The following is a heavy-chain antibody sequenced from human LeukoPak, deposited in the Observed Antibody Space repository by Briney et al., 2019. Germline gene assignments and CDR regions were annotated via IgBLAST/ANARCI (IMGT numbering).Heavy chain of an antibody. CDR3: ASLLRNDFWSGRNQPFDY. D-gene: IGHD3-3*01. J-gene: IGHJ4*02. CDR1: GGSISSYY. Sequence: PSETLSLTCTVSGGSISSYYWSWIRQPPGKGLEWIGYIYYSGSTNYNPSLKSRVTISVDTSKNQFSLKLSSVTAADTAVYYCASLLRNDFWSGRNQPFDYWGQGTLVTVSS. CDR2: IYYSGST. V-gene: IGHV4-59*01.